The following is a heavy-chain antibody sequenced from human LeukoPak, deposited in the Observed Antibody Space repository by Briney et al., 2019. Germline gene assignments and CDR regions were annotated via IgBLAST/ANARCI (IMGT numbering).Heavy chain of an antibody. Sequence: GGSLRLSCAASGFTFSSYVMHWVRQAPGKGLEWVAAISYDGSNKYYADSVKGRFTISRDNSKNTLYLQMNSLRAEDTAVYYCARDVYIAAAGSFGYWGQGTLVAVSS. D-gene: IGHD6-13*01. V-gene: IGHV3-30-3*01. J-gene: IGHJ4*02. CDR1: GFTFSSYV. CDR3: ARDVYIAAAGSFGY. CDR2: ISYDGSNK.